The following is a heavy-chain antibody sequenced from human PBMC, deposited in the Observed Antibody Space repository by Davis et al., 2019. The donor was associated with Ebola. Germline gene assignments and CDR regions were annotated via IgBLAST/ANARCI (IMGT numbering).Heavy chain of an antibody. CDR2: ISSGGGTR. J-gene: IGHJ5*02. V-gene: IGHV3-23*01. CDR3: AKCVRGYGDYGGWFDT. D-gene: IGHD4-17*01. CDR1: GFTFNTYS. Sequence: PGGSLRLSCAASGFTFNTYSMSWVRQAPGKGLEWVAGISSGGGTRYYADSVKARFIISRDNSQNTLYLQMNTLGVEDTAVYFCAKCVRGYGDYGGWFDTWGQGVPVTVST.